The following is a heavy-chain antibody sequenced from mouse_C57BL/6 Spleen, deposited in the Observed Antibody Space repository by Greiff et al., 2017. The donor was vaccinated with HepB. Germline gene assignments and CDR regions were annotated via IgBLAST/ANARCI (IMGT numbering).Heavy chain of an antibody. V-gene: IGHV2-2*01. CDR2: IWSGGST. D-gene: IGHD2-4*01. CDR3: ARLHDYDYWYFDV. J-gene: IGHJ1*03. CDR1: GFSLTSYG. Sequence: VKLMESGPGLVQPSQSLSITCTVSGFSLTSYGVHWVRQSPGKGLEWLGVIWSGGSTDYNAAFISRLSISKDKSKSQVFFKMNSLQADDTAIYYCARLHDYDYWYFDVWGTGTTVTVSS.